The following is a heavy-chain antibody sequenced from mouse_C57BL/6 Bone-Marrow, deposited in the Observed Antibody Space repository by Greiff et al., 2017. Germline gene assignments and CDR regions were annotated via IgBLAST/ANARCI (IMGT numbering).Heavy chain of an antibody. CDR2: ISSGGSYT. V-gene: IGHV5-6*01. Sequence: EVHLVESGGDLVKPGGSLKLSCAASGFTFSSYGMSWVRQTPDKRLEWVATISSGGSYTYYPDSVKGRFTISRDNAKNTLYLQMSSLKSEDTAMYYCARSVVATYYAMDYWGQGTSVTVSS. CDR3: ARSVVATYYAMDY. CDR1: GFTFSSYG. D-gene: IGHD1-1*01. J-gene: IGHJ4*01.